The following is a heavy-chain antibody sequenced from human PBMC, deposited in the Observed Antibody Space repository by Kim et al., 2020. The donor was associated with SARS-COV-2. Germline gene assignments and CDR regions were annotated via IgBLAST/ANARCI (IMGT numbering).Heavy chain of an antibody. D-gene: IGHD3-3*01. Sequence: GGSLRLSCAASGFTFSSYAMSWVRQAPGKGLEWVSAISGSGGSTYYADSVKGRFTISRDNSKNTLYLQMNSLRAEDTAVYYCAKWLIFGVATPYYFDYWGQGTLVTVSS. CDR2: ISGSGGST. V-gene: IGHV3-23*01. CDR3: AKWLIFGVATPYYFDY. J-gene: IGHJ4*02. CDR1: GFTFSSYA.